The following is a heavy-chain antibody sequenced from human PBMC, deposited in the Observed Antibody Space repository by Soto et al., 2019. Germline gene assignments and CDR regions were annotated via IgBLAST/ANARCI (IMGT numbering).Heavy chain of an antibody. CDR1: GGSISSSSW. Sequence: ETLSLTCAVSGGSISSSSWWNWVRQPPGKGLEWVGRIKSKTDGGTTDYAAPVKGRFTISRDDSKNTLYLQMNSLKTEDTAVYYCTTLDSGYDLHYFDYWGQGTLVTVSS. V-gene: IGHV3-15*07. CDR3: TTLDSGYDLHYFDY. J-gene: IGHJ4*02. CDR2: IKSKTDGGTT. D-gene: IGHD5-12*01.